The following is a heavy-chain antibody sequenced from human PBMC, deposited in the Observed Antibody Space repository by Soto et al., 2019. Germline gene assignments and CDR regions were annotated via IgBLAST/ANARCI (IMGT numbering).Heavy chain of an antibody. CDR2: IIPIFGTA. CDR1: GGTFSSYA. J-gene: IGHJ4*02. D-gene: IGHD6-13*01. Sequence: QVQLVQSGAEVKKPGSSVKVSCKASGGTFSSYAISWVRQAPGQGLEWMGGIIPIFGTANYAQKFQGRVRXXAXXSTSTAYMELSSLRSEDTAVYYCARDPLRGSSWYGWGQGALVTVSS. CDR3: ARDPLRGSSWYG. V-gene: IGHV1-69*12.